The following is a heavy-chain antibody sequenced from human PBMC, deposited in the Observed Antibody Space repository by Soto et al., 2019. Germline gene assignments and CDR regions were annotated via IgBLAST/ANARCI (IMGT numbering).Heavy chain of an antibody. Sequence: EVHLLESGGGLVQPGGSLRLSCVVSGFTFGSYAMSWVRQAPEKGPEWVAILGGNGFTTYYADSVKGRFTISGDKSKSTLFLQMNSLRADDTGVYYCAKARRPSLIFFYYMDVWGRGTSVTVSS. D-gene: IGHD2-2*01. V-gene: IGHV3-23*01. CDR3: AKARRPSLIFFYYMDV. J-gene: IGHJ6*03. CDR1: GFTFGSYA. CDR2: LGGNGFTT.